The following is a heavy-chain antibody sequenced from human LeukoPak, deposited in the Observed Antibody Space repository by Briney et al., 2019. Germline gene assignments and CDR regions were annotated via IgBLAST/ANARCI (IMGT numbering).Heavy chain of an antibody. J-gene: IGHJ4*02. D-gene: IGHD5-18*01. CDR3: ARAMGIQLWLPDY. Sequence: GGSLRLSCAASGFTFSSHAMCWVRQAPGKGLEWVSSIDISGGSTYYADSVKGRFTISRDNAKNSLYLQMNSLRAEDTAVYYCARAMGIQLWLPDYWGQGTLVTVSS. CDR2: IDISGGST. CDR1: GFTFSSHA. V-gene: IGHV3-21*01.